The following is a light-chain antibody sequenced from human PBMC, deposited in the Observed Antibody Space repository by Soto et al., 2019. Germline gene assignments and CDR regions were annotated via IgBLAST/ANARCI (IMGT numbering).Light chain of an antibody. V-gene: IGLV2-23*01. CDR3: CLYTSFFSF. Sequence: QSALTQPASVSGSPGQSITISCIETTSDFGTKKFFSWYQQQPGEAPKLIIYEGTKRPSGVSSRFSGSKSGNTASLTVSGLQSDDEADYFCCLYTSFFSFFGGGTKVTVL. CDR2: EGT. CDR1: TSDFGTKKF. J-gene: IGLJ2*01.